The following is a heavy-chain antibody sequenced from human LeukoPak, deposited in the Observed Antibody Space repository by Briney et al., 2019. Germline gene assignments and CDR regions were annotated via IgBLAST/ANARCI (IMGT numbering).Heavy chain of an antibody. D-gene: IGHD6-6*01. CDR3: ARGVPVYSSSFDY. CDR1: GFTFSSYS. V-gene: IGHV3-21*01. CDR2: ISSSSSYI. Sequence: PGGSLRLSCAASGFTFSSYSMNWVRQAPGEGLEWVSSISSSSSYIYYAGSVKGRFTISRDNAKNSLYLQMNSLRAEDTAVYYCARGVPVYSSSFDYWGQGTLVTVSS. J-gene: IGHJ4*02.